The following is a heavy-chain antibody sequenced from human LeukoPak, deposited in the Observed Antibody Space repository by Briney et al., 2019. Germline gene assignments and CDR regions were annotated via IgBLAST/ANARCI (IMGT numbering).Heavy chain of an antibody. CDR3: ASSPSTGIAAAVGAFDI. V-gene: IGHV4-34*01. D-gene: IGHD6-13*01. CDR1: GGSFSGYY. Sequence: SETLSLTCAVYGGSFSGYYWSWIRQPPGKGLEWIGEINHSGSTNYNPSLKSRVTISVDTSKNQFSLKLSSVTAADTAVYYCASSPSTGIAAAVGAFDIWGQGTMVTVSS. J-gene: IGHJ3*02. CDR2: INHSGST.